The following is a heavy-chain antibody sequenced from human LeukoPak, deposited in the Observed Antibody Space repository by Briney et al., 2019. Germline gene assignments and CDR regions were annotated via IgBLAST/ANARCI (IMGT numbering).Heavy chain of an antibody. V-gene: IGHV3-21*01. J-gene: IGHJ4*02. CDR3: ARDPTTYGSGSYYYYFDY. Sequence: GSLRLSCATSGFTFSSYSMNWVREAPGKVLEWVSSISSTSGYIYYADSVKGRCTIYRDDAKNSLALQMNSLRAEDTAVYYCARDPTTYGSGSYYYYFDYWGQGTLVTVSS. CDR2: ISSTSGYI. D-gene: IGHD3-10*01. CDR1: GFTFSSYS.